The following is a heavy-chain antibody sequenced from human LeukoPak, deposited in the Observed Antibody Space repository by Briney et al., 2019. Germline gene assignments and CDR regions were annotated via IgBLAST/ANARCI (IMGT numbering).Heavy chain of an antibody. J-gene: IGHJ4*02. Sequence: SGTLSLTCAVSGGSISSSNWWSWVRQPPGKGLEWIGEIYHSGSTNYNPSLKSRVTISVDTSKNQFSLKLSSVTAADTAVYYCARVDYGDIYFDYWGQGTLVTVSS. V-gene: IGHV4-4*02. CDR3: ARVDYGDIYFDY. CDR2: IYHSGST. CDR1: GGSISSSNW. D-gene: IGHD4-17*01.